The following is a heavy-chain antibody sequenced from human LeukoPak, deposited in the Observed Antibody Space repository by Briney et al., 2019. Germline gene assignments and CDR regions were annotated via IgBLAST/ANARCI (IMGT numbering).Heavy chain of an antibody. V-gene: IGHV1-2*02. CDR2: INPNSGGT. J-gene: IGHJ4*02. CDR1: GYTFTGYY. Sequence: GASVKVSGKASGYTFTGYYMHWVRQAPGQGLEWMGWINPNSGGTNYAQKFQGRVTMTRDTSISTAYMELSRLRSDDTAVYYCARVEGAATYDFWSGSYYFDYWGQGTLVTVSS. CDR3: ARVEGAATYDFWSGSYYFDY. D-gene: IGHD3-3*01.